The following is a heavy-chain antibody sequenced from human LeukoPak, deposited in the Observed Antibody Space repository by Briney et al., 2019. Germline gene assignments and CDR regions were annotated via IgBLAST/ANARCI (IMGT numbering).Heavy chain of an antibody. CDR3: ARGGGITGTPFDY. D-gene: IGHD1-20*01. Sequence: GASVKVSCKASGGTFSSYAISWVRQAPGQGLEWMGRIIPILGIANYAQKFQGRVTITADKSTSTAYMELSSLRSEDTAVYYCARGGGITGTPFDYWGQGTLVTVSS. CDR1: GGTFSSYA. J-gene: IGHJ4*02. CDR2: IIPILGIA. V-gene: IGHV1-69*04.